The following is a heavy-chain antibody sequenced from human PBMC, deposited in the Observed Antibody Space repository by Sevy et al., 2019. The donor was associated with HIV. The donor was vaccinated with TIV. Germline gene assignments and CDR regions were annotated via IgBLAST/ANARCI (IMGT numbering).Heavy chain of an antibody. CDR3: AKVIYSSSWKYYFDY. CDR1: GFTFSSYG. CDR2: ISYDGSNK. V-gene: IGHV3-30*18. Sequence: GGSLRLSCAASGFTFSSYGMHWVRQAPGKGLEWVAVISYDGSNKYYADSVKGRFTISRDNSKNTLYLQMNSLRAEDTAVYYCAKVIYSSSWKYYFDYWGHGTLVTVSS. D-gene: IGHD6-13*01. J-gene: IGHJ4*01.